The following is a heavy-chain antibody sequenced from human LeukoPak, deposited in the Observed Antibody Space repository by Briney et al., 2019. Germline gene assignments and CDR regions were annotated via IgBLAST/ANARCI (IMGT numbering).Heavy chain of an antibody. CDR3: ARDRSYGPDH. CDR2: INTSGST. V-gene: IGHV4-4*07. CDR1: GDSISGYY. Sequence: SETLSLTCTVSGDSISGYYWSWIRQFAGKGLEWIGRINTSGSTNYKPSLKSRVTMSVDTSKNQFSLKLSPVTAADTAVYYCARDRSYGPDHWGQGTLGTVSS. D-gene: IGHD5-18*01. J-gene: IGHJ4*02.